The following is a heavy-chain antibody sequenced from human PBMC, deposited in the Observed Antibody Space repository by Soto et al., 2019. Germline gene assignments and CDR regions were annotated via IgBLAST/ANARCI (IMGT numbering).Heavy chain of an antibody. CDR3: ARASSSSSAAHY. D-gene: IGHD6-6*01. J-gene: IGHJ4*02. CDR2: IYDSESA. Sequence: QVQLQESGPGLVKASQTLSLICSVSGESISSGGYYWSWIRHHPGKGLEWIGYIYDSESAYYNPSLKSRVTISLDTSKNHFAMKPSSVTAADTAVYYCARASSSSSAAHYWGQGTLITVSS. V-gene: IGHV4-31*03. CDR1: GESISSGGYY.